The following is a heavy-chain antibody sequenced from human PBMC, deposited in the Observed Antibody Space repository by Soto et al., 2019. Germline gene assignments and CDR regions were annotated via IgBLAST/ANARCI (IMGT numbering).Heavy chain of an antibody. CDR1: GFSFRSYA. CDR2: ISGSGGST. D-gene: IGHD6-13*01. V-gene: IGHV3-23*01. J-gene: IGHJ3*02. CDR3: AKVYSSSWYEAFDI. Sequence: GGSLRLSCAASGFSFRSYAMGGVRKAPGKGLEWDSAISGSGGSTYYADSVKGRFTISRDNSKNTLYLQMNSLRAEDTAVYYCAKVYSSSWYEAFDIWGQGTMVTVSS.